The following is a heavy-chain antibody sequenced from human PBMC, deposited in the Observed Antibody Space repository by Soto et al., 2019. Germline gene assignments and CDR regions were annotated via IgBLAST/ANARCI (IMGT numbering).Heavy chain of an antibody. CDR3: ARATGPHYYGSGSYPLY. Sequence: ASVKVSCKASGATFSSYAISWVRQAPGQGLEWMGGIIPIFGTANYAQKFQGRVTITADESTSTAYMELSSLRSEDTAVYYCARATGPHYYGSGSYPLYWGQGTLVTVSS. J-gene: IGHJ4*02. D-gene: IGHD3-10*01. CDR2: IIPIFGTA. V-gene: IGHV1-69*13. CDR1: GATFSSYA.